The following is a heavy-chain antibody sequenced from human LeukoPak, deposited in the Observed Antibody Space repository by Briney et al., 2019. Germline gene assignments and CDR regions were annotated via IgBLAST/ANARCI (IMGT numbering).Heavy chain of an antibody. J-gene: IGHJ4*02. CDR3: ARAPGTMVRGVIRD. CDR2: ISAYNGNT. CDR1: GYTFTSYG. Sequence: ASVKVPCKASGYTFTSYGISWVRQAPGQGLEWMGWISAYNGNTNYAQKLQGRVTMTTDTSTSTAYMELRSLRSDDTAVYYCARAPGTMVRGVIRDWGQGTLVTVSS. D-gene: IGHD3-10*01. V-gene: IGHV1-18*01.